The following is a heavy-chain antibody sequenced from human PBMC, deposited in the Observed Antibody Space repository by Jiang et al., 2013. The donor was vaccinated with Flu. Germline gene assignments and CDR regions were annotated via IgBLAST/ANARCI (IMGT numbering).Heavy chain of an antibody. CDR2: IVVGSGNT. CDR1: GFTFTSSA. D-gene: IGHD2-2*01. J-gene: IGHJ4*02. CDR3: AAGVGYCSSTSCGYPDY. Sequence: SGAEVKKPGTPVKVSCKASGFTFTSSAVQWVRQARGQRLEWIGWIVVGSGNTNYAQKFQERVTITRDMSTSTAYMELSSLRSEDTAVYYCAAGVGYCSSTSCGYPDYWGQGTLVTVSS. V-gene: IGHV1-58*01.